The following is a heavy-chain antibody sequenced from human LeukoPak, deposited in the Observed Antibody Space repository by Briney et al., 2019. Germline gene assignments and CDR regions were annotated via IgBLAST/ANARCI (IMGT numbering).Heavy chain of an antibody. CDR3: ARGNYYDSSGYYYGYYYYYMDV. V-gene: IGHV3-53*01. CDR1: GFTFSTYW. J-gene: IGHJ6*03. Sequence: GGSLRLSCAASGFTFSTYWMSWVRQAPGKGLEWVSVIYSGGSTYYADSVKGRFTISRDNSKNTLYLQMNSLRAEDTAVYYCARGNYYDSSGYYYGYYYYYMDVWGKGTTVTVSS. D-gene: IGHD3-22*01. CDR2: IYSGGST.